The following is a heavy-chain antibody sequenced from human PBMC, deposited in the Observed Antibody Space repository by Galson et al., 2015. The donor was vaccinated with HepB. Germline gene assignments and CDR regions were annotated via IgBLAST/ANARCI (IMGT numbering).Heavy chain of an antibody. D-gene: IGHD6-13*01. CDR1: GYTFTGYY. J-gene: IGHJ4*02. V-gene: IGHV1-2*04. CDR3: ARGAEGIAAAGTSPDFDY. CDR2: INPNSGGT. Sequence: SVKVSCKASGYTFTGYYMHWVRQAPGQGLEWMGWINPNSGGTNYAQKFQGWVTMTRDTSISTAYMELSRLRSDDTAVYYCARGAEGIAAAGTSPDFDYWGQGTLVTVSS.